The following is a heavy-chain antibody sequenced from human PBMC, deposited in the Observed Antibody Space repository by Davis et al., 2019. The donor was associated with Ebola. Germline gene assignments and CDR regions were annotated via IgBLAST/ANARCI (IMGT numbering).Heavy chain of an antibody. V-gene: IGHV3-30*03. CDR1: GFTFSSYG. D-gene: IGHD5-24*01. Sequence: GGSLRLSCAASGFTFSSYGMHWVRQAPGKGLEWVAVISYDGSNKYYADSVKGRFTISRDNSKNSLYLQMNSLRAEDTAVYYCARGGVEMATISFAFDIWGQGTMVTVSS. J-gene: IGHJ3*02. CDR2: ISYDGSNK. CDR3: ARGGVEMATISFAFDI.